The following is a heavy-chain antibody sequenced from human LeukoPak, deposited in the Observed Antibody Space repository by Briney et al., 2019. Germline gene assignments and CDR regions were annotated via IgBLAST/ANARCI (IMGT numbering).Heavy chain of an antibody. J-gene: IGHJ4*02. D-gene: IGHD3-22*01. V-gene: IGHV4-59*01. CDR2: IYYSGST. CDR1: GDSFSSGY. Sequence: PSETLSLTCTVSGDSFSSGYWSWIRQPPGKGLEWIGYIYYSGSTNYNPSLKSRVTISVDTSKNQFSLKLSSVTAADTAVYYCARGGTYYYDSSGYYPVDYWGQGTLVTVSS. CDR3: ARGGTYYYDSSGYYPVDY.